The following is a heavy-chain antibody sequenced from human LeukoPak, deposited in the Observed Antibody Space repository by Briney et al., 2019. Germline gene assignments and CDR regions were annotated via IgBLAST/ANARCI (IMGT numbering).Heavy chain of an antibody. V-gene: IGHV4-31*03. D-gene: IGHD6-19*01. CDR3: ARGYSSGWCPERAGPHYFDY. Sequence: SETLSLTCTVSGGSISSGGYYWSWIRQHPGKGLEWIGYIYYSGSTYYNPSLKSRVTISVDTSKNQFSLKLSSVTAADTAVYYCARGYSSGWCPERAGPHYFDYWGQGTLVTVSS. CDR2: IYYSGST. CDR1: GGSISSGGYY. J-gene: IGHJ4*02.